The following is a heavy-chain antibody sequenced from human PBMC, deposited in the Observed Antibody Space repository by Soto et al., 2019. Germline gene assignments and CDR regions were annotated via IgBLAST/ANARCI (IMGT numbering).Heavy chain of an antibody. V-gene: IGHV4-59*08. CDR3: VRQGIDYLHGLVDV. CDR2: VYYTGDT. Sequence: QVQLQQSGPRLVKPSETLSLTCTVSSGPDRSHNWGWIRQPPGRGLEWIGYVYYTGDTAYNPSLRGRVTISADTSTNDISLTLNSVTAADTGVYYCVRQGIDYLHGLVDVWGQGTTVSVSS. J-gene: IGHJ6*02. CDR1: SGPDRSHN. D-gene: IGHD4-17*01.